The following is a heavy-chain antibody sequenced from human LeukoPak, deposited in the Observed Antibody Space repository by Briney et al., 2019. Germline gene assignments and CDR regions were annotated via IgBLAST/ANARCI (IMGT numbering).Heavy chain of an antibody. Sequence: PSETLSLTCTVSGGSMKSGDYYWNWIRQHPGKGLEWIGYIDNTGNTYYNPSLKSRVTISVDTSKNQFTLKLSSVTAADTAVYYCARDGGKDYYGSGSYYPKWFDPWGQGTLVTVSS. CDR1: GGSMKSGDYY. CDR3: ARDGGKDYYGSGSYYPKWFDP. D-gene: IGHD3-10*01. J-gene: IGHJ5*02. CDR2: IDNTGNT. V-gene: IGHV4-31*03.